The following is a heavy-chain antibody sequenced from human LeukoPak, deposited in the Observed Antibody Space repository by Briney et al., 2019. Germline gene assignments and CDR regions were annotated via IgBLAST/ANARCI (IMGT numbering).Heavy chain of an antibody. CDR3: ARGIWSRTVSSYYLDY. CDR2: IIPIFGTA. J-gene: IGHJ4*02. V-gene: IGHV1-69*13. Sequence: GASVKVSCKASGGTFSSYAISWVRQAPGQGLEWMGGIIPIFGTANYAQKFQGRVTITADESTSTAYMEVTSLRSEDTAVYYCARGIWSRTVSSYYLDYWGQGTLVTVSS. D-gene: IGHD3-3*01. CDR1: GGTFSSYA.